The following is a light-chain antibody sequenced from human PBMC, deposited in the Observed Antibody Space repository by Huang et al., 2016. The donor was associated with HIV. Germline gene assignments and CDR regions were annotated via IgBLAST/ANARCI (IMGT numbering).Light chain of an antibody. CDR1: RSVGNN. CDR3: QQYNDWPPWYT. CDR2: GAS. Sequence: IVMTQSPATLSVSPGERVNLSCRASRSVGNNLAWYQQKVGQPPRLLIYGASTRATGIAARCSGSGSGTDFTLTISSLQSEDFAVYYCQQYNDWPPWYTFGQGTKLEIK. V-gene: IGKV3-15*01. J-gene: IGKJ2*01.